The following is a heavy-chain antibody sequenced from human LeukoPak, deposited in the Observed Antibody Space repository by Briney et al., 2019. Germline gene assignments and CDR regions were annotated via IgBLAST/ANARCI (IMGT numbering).Heavy chain of an antibody. J-gene: IGHJ4*02. Sequence: SVKVSCKASGGTFSSYAISWVRQAPGQGLEWMGGIIPIFGIANYAQKFQGRVTITADKSTSTGYMELRSLRSEDTAVYYCARIADCGGDCYLFDYWGQGTLVTVSS. D-gene: IGHD2-21*02. V-gene: IGHV1-69*10. CDR3: ARIADCGGDCYLFDY. CDR2: IIPIFGIA. CDR1: GGTFSSYA.